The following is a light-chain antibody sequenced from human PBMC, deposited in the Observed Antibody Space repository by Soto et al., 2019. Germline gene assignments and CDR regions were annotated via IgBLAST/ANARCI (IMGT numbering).Light chain of an antibody. CDR2: EVS. CDR3: SSYTSSSIAYV. V-gene: IGLV2-14*01. J-gene: IGLJ1*01. Sequence: QSVLTQPASVSGSPGQSITISCTGTSSDVGGYNYVSWYQQHPGKAPKLMIYEVSNRPSGVSNRFSGSKSGNTASLTISGLQVEDEADYYCSSYTSSSIAYVFGTGIQLTVL. CDR1: SSDVGGYNY.